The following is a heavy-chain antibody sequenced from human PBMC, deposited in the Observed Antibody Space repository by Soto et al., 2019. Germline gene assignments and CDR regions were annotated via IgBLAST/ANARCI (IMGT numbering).Heavy chain of an antibody. V-gene: IGHV5-51*01. CDR3: ARPTMRDGTGV. CDR1: GFHFPNYW. CDR2: IYPSDSDT. Sequence: EVQLVQSGAEIKKPGESLKISCKGSGFHFPNYWIGWVRQMPGKGLEWMGIIYPSDSDTKYSPSFQGQVTISADKSISTAYLQWSNLKASDTAIYYSARPTMRDGTGVWGQGTTVTVSS. J-gene: IGHJ6*02.